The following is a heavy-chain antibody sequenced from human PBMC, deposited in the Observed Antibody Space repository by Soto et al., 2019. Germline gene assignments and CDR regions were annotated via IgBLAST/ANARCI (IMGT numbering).Heavy chain of an antibody. CDR1: GYSFTSYW. J-gene: IGHJ6*02. CDR2: IYPGDSDT. CDR3: ARQGYCSGGSCYSPSPYYYYGMDV. V-gene: IGHV5-51*01. D-gene: IGHD2-15*01. Sequence: PGESLKISCKGSGYSFTSYWIGWVRQMPGKGLEWMGIIYPGDSDTRYSPSFQGQVTISADKSISTAYLQWSSLKASDTAMYYCARQGYCSGGSCYSPSPYYYYGMDVWGQGTTVTVSS.